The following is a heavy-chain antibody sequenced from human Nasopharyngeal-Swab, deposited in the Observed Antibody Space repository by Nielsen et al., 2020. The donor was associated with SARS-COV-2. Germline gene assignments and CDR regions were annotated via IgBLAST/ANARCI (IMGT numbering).Heavy chain of an antibody. CDR2: IYYSGNT. CDR3: ARTAARTYFDYSGLDV. Sequence: PGKGLEWIGYIYYSGNTNYNPSLKNRVTISVDTSRDRFSLTLTSVTAADTAVYFCARTAARTYFDYSGLDVWGQGTTVTVSS. V-gene: IGHV4-59*13. J-gene: IGHJ6*02.